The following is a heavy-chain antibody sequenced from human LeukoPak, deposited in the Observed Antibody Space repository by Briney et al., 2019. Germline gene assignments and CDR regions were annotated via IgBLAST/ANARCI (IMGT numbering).Heavy chain of an antibody. V-gene: IGHV1-2*06. J-gene: IGHJ4*02. CDR2: INPNSGGT. D-gene: IGHD6-6*01. Sequence: ASVKVSCKASGYTFTAQYVHWVRQAPGQGLEWMGRINPNSGGTNYAQKFQGRVTMTRDTSTTTAYVELSGLRSDDTAVYYCARDYDSSSSCDSWGQGTLVTVSS. CDR3: ARDYDSSSSCDS. CDR1: GYTFTAQY.